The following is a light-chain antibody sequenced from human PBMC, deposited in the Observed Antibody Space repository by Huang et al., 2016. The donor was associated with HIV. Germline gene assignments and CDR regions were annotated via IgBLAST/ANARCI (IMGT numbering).Light chain of an antibody. V-gene: IGKV3-11*01. CDR2: DAS. CDR3: QQRGDWPWT. J-gene: IGKJ1*01. Sequence: EIVLTQSPVTLSLSPGERATLSCRASHSISSNLAWFQQKPGLAPRLLIFDASNRATGSPARFSGSGSGTDFALTISSLEPEDFAVYYCQQRGDWPWTFGQGTKVEIK. CDR1: HSISSN.